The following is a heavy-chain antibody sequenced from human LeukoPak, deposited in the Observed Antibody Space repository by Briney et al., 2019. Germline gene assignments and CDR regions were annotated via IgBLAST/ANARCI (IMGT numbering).Heavy chain of an antibody. CDR1: GYTFTSYG. D-gene: IGHD2-2*02. J-gene: IGHJ4*02. CDR3: ARAGSYCSSTSCYKRSDY. CDR2: MNPNSGNT. Sequence: VASVKVSCKASGYTFTSYGISWVRQAPGQGLEWMGWMNPNSGNTGYAQKFQGRVTITRNTSISTAYMELSSLRSEDTAVYYCARAGSYCSSTSCYKRSDYWGQGTLVTVSS. V-gene: IGHV1-8*03.